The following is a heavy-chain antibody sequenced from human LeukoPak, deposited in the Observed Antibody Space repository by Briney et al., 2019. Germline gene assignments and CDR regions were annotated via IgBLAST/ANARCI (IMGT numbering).Heavy chain of an antibody. V-gene: IGHV3-21*01. CDR3: ARDQYYYDSSGYYPPLGY. CDR1: GFTFSSYS. J-gene: IGHJ4*02. Sequence: GGSLRLTCAASGFTFSSYSMNWVRQAPGKGLEWVSSISSSSSYIYYADSVKGRFTISRDNAKNSLYLQMNSLRAEDTAVYYCARDQYYYDSSGYYPPLGYWGQGTLVTVSS. D-gene: IGHD3-22*01. CDR2: ISSSSSYI.